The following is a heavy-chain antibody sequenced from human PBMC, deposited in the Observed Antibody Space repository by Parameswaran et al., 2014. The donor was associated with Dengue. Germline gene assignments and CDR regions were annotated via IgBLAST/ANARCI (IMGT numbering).Heavy chain of an antibody. D-gene: IGHD1-26*01. V-gene: IGHV1-69*02. J-gene: IGHJ4*02. Sequence: WVRQAPGQGLEWMGRIVPILGIANYAQKFQGRVTITADKSTSTAYMELSSLRSEDTAVYYCARNSAWGLRSVYGYWGQGTLVTVSS. CDR3: ARNSAWGLRSVYGY. CDR2: IVPILGIA.